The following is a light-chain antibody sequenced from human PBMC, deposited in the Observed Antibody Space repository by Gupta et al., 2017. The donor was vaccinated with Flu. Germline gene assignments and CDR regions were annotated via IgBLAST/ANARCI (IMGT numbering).Light chain of an antibody. V-gene: IGLV1-40*01. J-gene: IGLJ2*01. CDR1: GTNIGAGYD. Sequence: QSVLTQPPSVSGAPGQRVTIPSTGSGTNIGAGYDVHWYQHLPGTAPNLLIYGNSNRPSGVPDRFSGSKSGTSASLAITGLQAEDEADYYCQSYDSSLSGYVVFGGGTKLTVL. CDR3: QSYDSSLSGYVV. CDR2: GNS.